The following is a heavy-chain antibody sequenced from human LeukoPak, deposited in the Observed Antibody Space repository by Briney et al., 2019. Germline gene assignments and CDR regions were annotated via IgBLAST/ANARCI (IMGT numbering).Heavy chain of an antibody. J-gene: IGHJ3*02. CDR1: GFTFSSYW. D-gene: IGHD3-3*01. V-gene: IGHV3-7*04. Sequence: GSLRLSCAASGFTFSSYWMSWVRQAPGKGLEWVANIKQDGSEKYYVDSVKGRFTISRDNAKNSLYLQMNSLRAEDTAVYYCARAHTRFLEWFDAFDIWGQGTMVTVSS. CDR3: ARAHTRFLEWFDAFDI. CDR2: IKQDGSEK.